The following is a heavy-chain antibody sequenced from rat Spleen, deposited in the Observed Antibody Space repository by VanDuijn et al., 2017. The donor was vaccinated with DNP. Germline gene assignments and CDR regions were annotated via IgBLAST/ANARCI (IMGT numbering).Heavy chain of an antibody. CDR1: GFTFSDSD. J-gene: IGHJ2*01. D-gene: IGHD4-1*01. Sequence: EVQLVESGGGLVQPGGSLKLSCAASGFTFSDSDMAWVRQAPTKGLEWVASVITGGDNSYYRDSVKGRFTISRDNAKNTQDLQMDSLRSEDTATYYCVRGYYGSLYWGQGVMVTVSS. CDR3: VRGYYGSLY. V-gene: IGHV5S13*01. CDR2: VITGGDNS.